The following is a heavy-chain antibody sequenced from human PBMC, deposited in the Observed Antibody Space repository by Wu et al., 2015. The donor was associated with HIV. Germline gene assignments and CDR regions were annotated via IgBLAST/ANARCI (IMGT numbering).Heavy chain of an antibody. V-gene: IGHV1-69*11. J-gene: IGHJ4*02. Sequence: QVQLVQSGAEVKKPGSSVKLSCRASGGTFTKYAISWVRQAPGQGLEWMGGIIPVLRTTNYAQKFQGRVTITADESTSTTHMELSGLRSEDTAVYYCARENVFDWLLMGWGQGTLVTVSS. CDR3: ARENVFDWLLMG. CDR2: IIPVLRTT. D-gene: IGHD3-9*01. CDR1: GGTFTKYA.